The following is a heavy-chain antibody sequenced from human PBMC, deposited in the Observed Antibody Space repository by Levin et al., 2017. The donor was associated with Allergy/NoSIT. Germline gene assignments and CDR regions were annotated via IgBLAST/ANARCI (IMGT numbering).Heavy chain of an antibody. CDR1: GFTFSSYA. V-gene: IGHV3-23*01. CDR3: AKDFVVVVAATVFDY. J-gene: IGHJ4*02. CDR2: ISGSGGST. Sequence: GESLKISCAASGFTFSSYAMSWVRQAPGKGLEWVSAISGSGGSTYYADSVKGRFTISRDNSKNTLYLQMNSLRAEDTAVYYCAKDFVVVVAATVFDYWGQGTLVTVSS. D-gene: IGHD2-15*01.